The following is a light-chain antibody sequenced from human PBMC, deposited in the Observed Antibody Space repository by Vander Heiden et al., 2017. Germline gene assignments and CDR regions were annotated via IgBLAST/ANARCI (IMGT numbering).Light chain of an antibody. CDR2: DAS. V-gene: IGKV1-33*01. CDR1: QDISNY. CDR3: QARGT. J-gene: IGKJ4*01. Sequence: DIQMTQSPSSLSASVGDRVTITCQASQDISNYLNWYQQKPGKAPKLLIYDASNLETGVPSRFSGSGSGTDVTFTISSLQPEDIATYYCQARGTFGGGTKVEIK.